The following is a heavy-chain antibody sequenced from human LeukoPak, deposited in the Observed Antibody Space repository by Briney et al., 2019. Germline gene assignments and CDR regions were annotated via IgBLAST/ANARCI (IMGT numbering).Heavy chain of an antibody. D-gene: IGHD6-25*01. J-gene: IGHJ3*02. CDR2: IYYSGST. V-gene: IGHV4-59*04. Sequence: PSETLSLTCTVSGGSISSYYWSWIRQPPGKGLEWIGSIYYSGSTYYNPSLKSRVTISVDTSKNQFSLKLSSVTAADTAVYYCARQAANDAFDIWGQGTMVTVSS. CDR3: ARQAANDAFDI. CDR1: GGSISSYY.